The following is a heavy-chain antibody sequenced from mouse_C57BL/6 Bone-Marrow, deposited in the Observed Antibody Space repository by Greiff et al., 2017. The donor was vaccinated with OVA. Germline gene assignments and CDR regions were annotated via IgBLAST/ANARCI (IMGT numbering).Heavy chain of an antibody. CDR1: GYTFTSYW. D-gene: IGHD1-1*01. Sequence: QVQLQQSGAELVKPGASVKMSCKASGYTFTSYWITWVKQRPGQGLEWIGDIYPGSGSTNYNEKFKSKATLTVDTSSSTAYMQLSSLTSEDSAVYYCARGGTTVVARDYFDYWGQGTTLTVSS. CDR3: ARGGTTVVARDYFDY. J-gene: IGHJ2*01. CDR2: IYPGSGST. V-gene: IGHV1-55*01.